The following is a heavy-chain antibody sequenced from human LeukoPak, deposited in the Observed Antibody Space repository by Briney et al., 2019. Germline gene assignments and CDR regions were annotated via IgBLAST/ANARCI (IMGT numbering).Heavy chain of an antibody. V-gene: IGHV3-53*01. D-gene: IGHD6-6*01. CDR2: IYSGGST. CDR3: AKDSRGIAARKIDY. J-gene: IGHJ4*02. Sequence: GGSLRLSCAASGFTVSSNYMSWVRQAPGKGLEWVSVIYSGGSTYYADSVKGRFTISRDNSKNTLYLQMNSLRAEDTAVYYCAKDSRGIAARKIDYWGQGTLVTVSS. CDR1: GFTVSSNY.